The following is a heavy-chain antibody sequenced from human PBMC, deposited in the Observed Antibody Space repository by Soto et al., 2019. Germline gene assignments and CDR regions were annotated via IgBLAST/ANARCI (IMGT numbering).Heavy chain of an antibody. V-gene: IGHV4-61*08. CDR1: GGSISSGDYY. CDR3: ARRAVVAVTGSLDNWLDP. CDR2: VYNSGST. Sequence: PSETLSLTCTVSGGSISSGDYYWNWLRQPPGKALEWIGYVYNSGSTNYNPSLKSRVTISVDTSKNQFSLKVNSVTAADTAVYYCARRAVVAVTGSLDNWLDPWGQGILVTVSS. J-gene: IGHJ5*02. D-gene: IGHD2-21*01.